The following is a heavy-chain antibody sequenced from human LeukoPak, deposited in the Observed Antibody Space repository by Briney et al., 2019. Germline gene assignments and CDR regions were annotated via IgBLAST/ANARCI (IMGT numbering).Heavy chain of an antibody. CDR3: ARSPYYYYGMDV. CDR1: GGSISGYY. V-gene: IGHV4-59*01. CDR2: IYYSGGT. J-gene: IGHJ6*02. Sequence: SETLSLTCTVSGGSISGYYWSWIRQPPGKGLEWIGYIYYSGGTNYNPSLKSRVSISVDTSKNQFSLKVSSVTAADTAVYFCARSPYYYYGMDVWGQGTTVTVSS.